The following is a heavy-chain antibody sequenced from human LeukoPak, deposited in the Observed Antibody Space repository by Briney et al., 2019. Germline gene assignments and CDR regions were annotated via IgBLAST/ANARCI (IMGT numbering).Heavy chain of an antibody. CDR1: GFTFSSYS. CDR3: AKGLLVVPAAGFDY. D-gene: IGHD2-2*01. V-gene: IGHV3-23*01. CDR2: ISGSGGST. Sequence: GGSLRLSCAASGFTFSSYSMNWVRQAPGKGLEWVSAISGSGGSTYYADSVKGRFTISRDNSKNTLYLQMNSLRAEDTAVYYCAKGLLVVPAAGFDYWGQGTLVTVSS. J-gene: IGHJ4*02.